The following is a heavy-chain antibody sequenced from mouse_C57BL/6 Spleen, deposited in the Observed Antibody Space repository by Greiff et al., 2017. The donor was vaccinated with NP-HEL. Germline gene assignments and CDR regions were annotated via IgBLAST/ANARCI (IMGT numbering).Heavy chain of an antibody. CDR2: IKPNNGGT. J-gene: IGHJ4*01. CDR3: ARTAQASMDY. V-gene: IGHV1-22*01. CDR1: GYTFTDYN. Sequence: EVQLVESGPELVKPGASVKMSCKASGYTFTDYNMHWVKQSHGKSLEWIGYIKPNNGGTSFNQKFKGKATLTVNKSSSTAYMELRSLTSEDSAVYYCARTAQASMDYWGQGTSVTVSS. D-gene: IGHD3-2*02.